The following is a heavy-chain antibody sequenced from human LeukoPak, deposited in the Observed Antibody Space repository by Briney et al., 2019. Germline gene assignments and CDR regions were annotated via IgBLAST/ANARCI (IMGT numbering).Heavy chain of an antibody. CDR1: GFTFSSYA. CDR3: VKDRSGWYDGFDY. Sequence: PGGSLRLSCSASGFTFSSYAMHWVRQAPGKGLEYVSAISSNGGSTYYADSVKGRFTISRDNSKNTPYLQMSSLRAEDTAVYYCVKDRSGWYDGFDYWGQGTLVTVSS. CDR2: ISSNGGST. D-gene: IGHD6-19*01. J-gene: IGHJ4*02. V-gene: IGHV3-64D*09.